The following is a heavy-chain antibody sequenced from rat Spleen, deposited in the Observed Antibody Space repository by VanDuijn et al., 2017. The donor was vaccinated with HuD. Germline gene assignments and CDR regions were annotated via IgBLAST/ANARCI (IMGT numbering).Heavy chain of an antibody. V-gene: IGHV5-7*01. CDR1: GFTFSDYN. CDR3: ASLMYTPDYLGVMDV. Sequence: EVQLVESGGGLVQPGRSLKLSCAASGFTFSDYNVAWVRQAPKKGLEWVATFNYDGGSTYYRDSLKGRFTISRDNAKSTLYLQMDSLRSEDTATYYCASLMYTPDYLGVMDVWGQGASVTVSS. J-gene: IGHJ4*01. CDR2: FNYDGGST. D-gene: IGHD1-6*01.